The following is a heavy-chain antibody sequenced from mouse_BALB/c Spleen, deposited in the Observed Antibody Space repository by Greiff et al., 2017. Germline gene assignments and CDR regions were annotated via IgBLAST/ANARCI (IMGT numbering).Heavy chain of an antibody. CDR2: INSNGGST. V-gene: IGHV5-6-3*01. Sequence: EVKVVESGGGLVQPGGSLKLSCAASGFTFSSYGMSWVRQTPDKRLELVATINSNGGSTYYPDSVKGRFTISRDNAKNTLYLQMSSLKSEDTAMYYCARRWDGFDYWGQGTTLTVSS. CDR3: ARRWDGFDY. J-gene: IGHJ2*01. CDR1: GFTFSSYG. D-gene: IGHD4-1*01.